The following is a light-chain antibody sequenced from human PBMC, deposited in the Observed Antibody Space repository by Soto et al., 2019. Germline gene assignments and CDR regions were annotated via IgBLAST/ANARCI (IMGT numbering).Light chain of an antibody. CDR2: DAS. CDR1: QSVNSN. CDR3: QQRSNWPIT. V-gene: IGKV3-11*01. Sequence: EIMMTQSPVTLSVSPGERATLSGRASQSVNSNLAWYQQKPGQAPRLLIYDASNRATGIPARFSGSGSGTDFTLTISSLEPEDFAVYYCQQRSNWPITFGQGTRLEIK. J-gene: IGKJ5*01.